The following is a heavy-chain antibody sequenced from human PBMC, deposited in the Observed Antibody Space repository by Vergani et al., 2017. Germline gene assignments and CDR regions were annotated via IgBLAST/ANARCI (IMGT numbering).Heavy chain of an antibody. CDR3: ARGGGYSYGNPFDY. CDR2: TYHSGST. D-gene: IGHD5-18*01. J-gene: IGHJ4*02. Sequence: QLQLQESGAGLVKPSQTLSLTCAVSGGSISSGGYSWSWIRQPPGKGLEWIGYTYHSGSTYYNPSLKSRVTISVDRYKNKFSLKLSSVTAADTAVYYCARGGGYSYGNPFDYWGQGTLVTVSS. V-gene: IGHV4-30-2*01. CDR1: GGSISSGGYS.